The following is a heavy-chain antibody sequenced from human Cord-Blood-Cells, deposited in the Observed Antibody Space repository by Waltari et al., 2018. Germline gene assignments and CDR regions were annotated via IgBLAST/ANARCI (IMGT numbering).Heavy chain of an antibody. CDR2: IYYSGST. CDR1: GGSISSYY. D-gene: IGHD3-16*01. V-gene: IGHV4-59*01. CDR3: ARNFGDY. J-gene: IGHJ4*02. Sequence: QVQLQESGPGLVKPSETLSLTCTVSGGSISSYYWSWIRQPPGKGLEWIGYIYYSGSTNYNPSLKSRVTLSVDTSKNQFSLKLSSVTAADTAVYYCARNFGDYWGQGTLVTVSS.